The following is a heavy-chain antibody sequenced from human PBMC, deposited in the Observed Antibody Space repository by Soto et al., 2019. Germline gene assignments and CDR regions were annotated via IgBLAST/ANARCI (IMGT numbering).Heavy chain of an antibody. V-gene: IGHV3-72*01. CDR2: IRNKATSYTT. J-gene: IGHJ4*02. Sequence: EVQLVESGGGLVQPGGSLRLSCAASGFTFSGYDMDWVRQAPEKGLEWVGRIRNKATSYTTEYAASVKGRFTISRDDSKNSLYLQMSSLKTEDTAIYYCARVGMGGSGLQYWGQGTPVTVSS. CDR3: ARVGMGGSGLQY. CDR1: GFTFSGYD. D-gene: IGHD3-10*01.